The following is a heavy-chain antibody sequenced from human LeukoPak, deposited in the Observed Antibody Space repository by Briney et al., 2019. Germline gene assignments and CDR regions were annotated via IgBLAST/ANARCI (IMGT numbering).Heavy chain of an antibody. CDR3: AKVSYYYDSSGYYSGWCDP. CDR1: GFTFSSYA. D-gene: IGHD3-22*01. J-gene: IGHJ5*02. Sequence: GGSLRPSCAASGFTFSSYAMSWVRQAPGKGLEWVSAISGSGGSTYYADSVKGRFTISRDNSKNTLYLQMNSLRAEDTAVYYCAKVSYYYDSSGYYSGWCDPWGQGTLVTV. CDR2: ISGSGGST. V-gene: IGHV3-23*01.